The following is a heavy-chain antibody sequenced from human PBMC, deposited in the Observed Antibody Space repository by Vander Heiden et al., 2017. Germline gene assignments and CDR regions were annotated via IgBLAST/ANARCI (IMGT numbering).Heavy chain of an antibody. V-gene: IGHV3-30*18. D-gene: IGHD3-3*01. CDR3: AKILTIFGVGGPYLGMDV. Sequence: TFRSYGMHWVRPAPGKGLAWVAVISYDGSNKYYAVSVKGRFTISRDNSKNTLYLQMNSLRAEDTAVYYCAKILTIFGVGGPYLGMDVWGQGTTVTVSS. CDR1: TFRSYG. CDR2: ISYDGSNK. J-gene: IGHJ6*02.